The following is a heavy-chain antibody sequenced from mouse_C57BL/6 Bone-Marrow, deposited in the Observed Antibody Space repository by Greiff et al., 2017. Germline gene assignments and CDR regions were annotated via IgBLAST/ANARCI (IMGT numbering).Heavy chain of an antibody. CDR3: ARCPFLYYGSPHFDY. Sequence: VQLQQSGPELVKPGASVKIPCKASGYTFTDYNMDWVKQSHGKSLEWIGDINPNNGGTIYNQKFKGKATLTVDKSSSTAYMELRSLTSEDTAVYYCARCPFLYYGSPHFDYWGQGTTLTVSS. J-gene: IGHJ2*01. CDR2: INPNNGGT. CDR1: GYTFTDYN. D-gene: IGHD1-1*01. V-gene: IGHV1-18*01.